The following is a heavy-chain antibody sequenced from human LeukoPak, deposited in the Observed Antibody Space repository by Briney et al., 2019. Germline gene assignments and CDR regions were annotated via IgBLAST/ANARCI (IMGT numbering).Heavy chain of an antibody. Sequence: GASVKVSCKASGGTFSSYAISWVRQAPRQGLEWMGGIIPIFGTANYAQKFQGRVTITADKSTSTAYMELSSLRSEDTAVYYCARDDSRAPIVGRMDVGGQGTTVTVSS. CDR3: ARDDSRAPIVGRMDV. J-gene: IGHJ6*02. D-gene: IGHD2-21*01. CDR1: GGTFSSYA. V-gene: IGHV1-69*06. CDR2: IIPIFGTA.